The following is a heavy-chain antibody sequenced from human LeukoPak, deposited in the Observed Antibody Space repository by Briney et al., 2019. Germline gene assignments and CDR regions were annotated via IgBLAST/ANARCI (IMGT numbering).Heavy chain of an antibody. V-gene: IGHV3-30*18. CDR2: ISYDGSNK. CDR3: AKEGGRVATIHRESQYYYDSSGYPYYFDY. CDR1: GFTFSSYG. D-gene: IGHD3-22*01. Sequence: GGSLRLSCAASGFTFSSYGMHWVRQAPGKGLEWVAVISYDGSNKYYADSVKGRFTISRDNSKNTLYLQMNSLRAEDTAVYYCAKEGGRVATIHRESQYYYDSSGYPYYFDYWGQGTLVTVSS. J-gene: IGHJ4*02.